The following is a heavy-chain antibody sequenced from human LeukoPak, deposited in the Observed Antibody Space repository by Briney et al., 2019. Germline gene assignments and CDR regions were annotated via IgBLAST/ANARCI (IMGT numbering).Heavy chain of an antibody. J-gene: IGHJ3*02. CDR3: AREVLRDAFDI. V-gene: IGHV3-30*03. CDR1: GFTFSSYG. D-gene: IGHD2-8*02. Sequence: GGSLRLSCAASGFTFSSYGMHWVRQAPGKGLEWVAVISYDGSNKYYADSVKGRFTISRDNSKNTLYLQMNSLRAEDTAVYYCAREVLRDAFDIWGQGTMVTVSS. CDR2: ISYDGSNK.